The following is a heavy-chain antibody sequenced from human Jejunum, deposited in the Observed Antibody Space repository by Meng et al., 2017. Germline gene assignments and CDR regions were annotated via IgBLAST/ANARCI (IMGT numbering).Heavy chain of an antibody. Sequence: QVQLQESGPGLVKPSETLSLTCTVSGASISTGIYYWSWIRQHPGKGLEWIGYIYDSGTTSYNPFLKSPVTISMDTSKNQFSLRLGSVTAADTAVYYCATIDYGEVFFVYWGQGTLVTVSS. V-gene: IGHV4-31*01. CDR3: ATIDYGEVFFVY. D-gene: IGHD4-17*01. CDR2: IYDSGTT. J-gene: IGHJ4*02. CDR1: GASISTGIYY.